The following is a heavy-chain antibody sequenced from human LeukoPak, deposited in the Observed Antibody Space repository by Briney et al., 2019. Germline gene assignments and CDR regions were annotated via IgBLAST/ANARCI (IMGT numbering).Heavy chain of an antibody. D-gene: IGHD3-10*01. J-gene: IGHJ6*02. CDR2: INSDGSTT. Sequence: GGSLRLSCAASGFIFSSYWMNWVRHAPGKGLVWVSRINSDGSTTTYADSVKGRFTISRDNSKNTLYLQMNSLRAEDTAVYYCAKEGMYYYGSGSYDDGMDVWGQGTTVTVSS. CDR3: AKEGMYYYGSGSYDDGMDV. CDR1: GFIFSSYW. V-gene: IGHV3-74*01.